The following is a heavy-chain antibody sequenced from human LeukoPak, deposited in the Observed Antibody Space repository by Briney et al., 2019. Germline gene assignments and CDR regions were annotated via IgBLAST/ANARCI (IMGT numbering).Heavy chain of an antibody. J-gene: IGHJ6*01. CDR3: ARIDCTGGSCRQYYYYGMDV. CDR1: ALTFNTHG. V-gene: IGHV3-33*01. D-gene: IGHD2-15*01. CDR2: VWYDGGIK. Sequence: GGSLRLSCAASALTFNTHGMNWVRQAPGKGLEWVGVVWYDGGIKYYADSVKGRFIISRDNSKNMMYLQMNSLRAEDTAVYYCARIDCTGGSCRQYYYYGMDVWGQGTTVTVSS.